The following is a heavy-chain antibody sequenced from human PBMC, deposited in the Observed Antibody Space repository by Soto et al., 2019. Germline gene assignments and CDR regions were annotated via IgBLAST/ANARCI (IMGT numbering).Heavy chain of an antibody. V-gene: IGHV1-69*01. CDR3: ARDDRAAVYAIDYGMDV. Sequence: QVQLVQSGAEVKKPGSSVKVSCKASGGTFSSYAISWVRQAPGQGLEWMGGIIPIFGTANYAQKFQGRVTITADESTSTAYMELSSLRSEDTAVYYCARDDRAAVYAIDYGMDVWGQGTTVTVSS. J-gene: IGHJ6*02. CDR1: GGTFSSYA. CDR2: IIPIFGTA. D-gene: IGHD2-8*01.